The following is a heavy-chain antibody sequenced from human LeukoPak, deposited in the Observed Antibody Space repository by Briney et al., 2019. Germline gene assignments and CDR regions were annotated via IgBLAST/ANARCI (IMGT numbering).Heavy chain of an antibody. CDR1: GYTFTSYD. CDR2: MNPNSGNT. J-gene: IGHJ4*02. V-gene: IGHV1-8*01. Sequence: ASVKVSCKASGYTFTSYDINWVRQATGQGLEWMGWMNPNSGNTGYAQKFQGRVTTTRNTSISTAYMGLSSLRSEDTAVYYCARRIKQQLVTRFDYWGQGTLVTVSS. CDR3: ARRIKQQLVTRFDY. D-gene: IGHD6-13*01.